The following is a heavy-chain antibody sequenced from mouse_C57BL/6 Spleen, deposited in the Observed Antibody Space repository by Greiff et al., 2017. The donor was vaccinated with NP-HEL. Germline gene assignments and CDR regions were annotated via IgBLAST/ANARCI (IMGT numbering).Heavy chain of an antibody. D-gene: IGHD2-4*01. CDR2: ISDGGSYT. CDR1: GFTFSSYA. J-gene: IGHJ1*03. V-gene: IGHV5-4*01. CDR3: ARRGDYDYDGYFDV. Sequence: EVHLVESGGGLVKPGGSLKLSCAASGFTFSSYAMSWVRQTPEKRLEWVATISDGGSYTYYPDNVKGRFTISRDNAKNNLYLQMSHLKSEDTAMYYCARRGDYDYDGYFDVWGTGTTVTVSS.